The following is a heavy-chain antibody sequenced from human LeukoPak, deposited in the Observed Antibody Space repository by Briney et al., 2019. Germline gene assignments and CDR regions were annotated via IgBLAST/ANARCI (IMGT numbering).Heavy chain of an antibody. CDR3: ARESSSWFRDAFDI. D-gene: IGHD6-13*01. CDR1: GFTFSDYY. CDR2: ISISGITI. Sequence: GGSLRLSCAASGFTFSDYYMSWIRQAPGKGLEWVSYISISGITIYYADSVKGSFTISRDNAKNSLYLQMNSLRAEDTAVYYCARESSSWFRDAFDIWGQGTMVTVSS. V-gene: IGHV3-11*01. J-gene: IGHJ3*02.